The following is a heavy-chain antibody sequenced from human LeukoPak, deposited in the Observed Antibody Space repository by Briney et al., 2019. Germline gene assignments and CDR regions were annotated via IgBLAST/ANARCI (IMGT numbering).Heavy chain of an antibody. CDR2: IYYGGST. J-gene: IGHJ4*02. Sequence: SETLSLTCTVSGGSISSGDYYWSWIRQPPGKGLEWIGYIYYGGSTYYNPSLKSRVTISVDTSKNQFSLKLSSVTAADTAVYYCARLNKLGYDYVWGSYRFDYWGQGTLVTVSS. CDR3: ARLNKLGYDYVWGSYRFDY. V-gene: IGHV4-30-4*01. D-gene: IGHD3-16*02. CDR1: GGSISSGDYY.